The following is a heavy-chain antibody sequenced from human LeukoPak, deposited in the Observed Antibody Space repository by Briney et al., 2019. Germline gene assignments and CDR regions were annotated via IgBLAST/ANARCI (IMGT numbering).Heavy chain of an antibody. CDR3: ASILSGYNHYDY. J-gene: IGHJ4*02. Sequence: PSETLSLTCTVSGGSISSYYWSWIRQPPGKGLEGIGYIYYSGGTNYNPSLKSRVTISVDTSKNQFSLKLSSVTAADTAVYYCASILSGYNHYDYWGQGTLVTVSS. V-gene: IGHV4-59*01. CDR2: IYYSGGT. CDR1: GGSISSYY. D-gene: IGHD3-22*01.